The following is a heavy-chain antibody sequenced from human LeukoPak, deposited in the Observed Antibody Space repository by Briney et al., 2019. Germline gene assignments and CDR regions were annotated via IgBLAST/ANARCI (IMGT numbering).Heavy chain of an antibody. CDR1: GGSISSGGYY. Sequence: SETLSLTCTVSGGSISSGGYYWSWIRQPPGKGLEWIGRIYTSGSTNYNPSLKSRVTMSVDTSKNQFSLKLSSVTAADTAVYYCARDIIPSSWYDNWFDPWGQGTLVTVSS. V-gene: IGHV4-61*02. J-gene: IGHJ5*02. CDR3: ARDIIPSSWYDNWFDP. CDR2: IYTSGST. D-gene: IGHD6-13*01.